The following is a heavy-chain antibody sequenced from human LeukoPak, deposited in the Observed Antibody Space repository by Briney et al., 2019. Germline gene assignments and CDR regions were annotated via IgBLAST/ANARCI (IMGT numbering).Heavy chain of an antibody. CDR3: ARAGYCSSTSCYTNYYYYMDV. CDR1: GFTFSSYS. V-gene: IGHV3-21*01. CDR2: ISSSSSYI. J-gene: IGHJ6*03. Sequence: GGSLRLNCAASGFTFSSYSMNWVRQAPGQGLEWVSSISSSSSYIYYADSVKGRFTISRDNDKSSLYLQMNSLRAEDTAVYYCARAGYCSSTSCYTNYYYYMDVWGKGTTVTVSS. D-gene: IGHD2-2*02.